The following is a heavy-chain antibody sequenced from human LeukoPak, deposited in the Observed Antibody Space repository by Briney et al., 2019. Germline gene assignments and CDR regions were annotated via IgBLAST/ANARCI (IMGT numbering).Heavy chain of an antibody. D-gene: IGHD3-3*01. V-gene: IGHV3-30*03. CDR3: ARDHINDFWSGYPFDP. CDR1: GFTFSSYG. J-gene: IGHJ5*02. Sequence: GRSLRLSCAASGFTFSSYGMHWVRQAPGKGLEWVAVISYDGSNKYYADSVKGRFTISRDNSKNTLYLQMNSLRAEDTAVYYCARDHINDFWSGYPFDPWGQGTLVTVSS. CDR2: ISYDGSNK.